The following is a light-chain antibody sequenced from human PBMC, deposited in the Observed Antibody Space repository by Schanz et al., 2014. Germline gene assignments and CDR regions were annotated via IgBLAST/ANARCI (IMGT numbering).Light chain of an antibody. CDR3: SAYVQGRNFVA. J-gene: IGLJ2*01. CDR2: EVS. Sequence: QSALAQPASVSGSPGQSITISCTGTSSDVGNYRLVSWYQQHPGKAPKLMIYEVSERPSGVPDRFSGSKSANTASLTISGLQAEDEADYYCSAYVQGRNFVAFGGGTKLTVL. V-gene: IGLV2-23*02. CDR1: SSDVGNYRL.